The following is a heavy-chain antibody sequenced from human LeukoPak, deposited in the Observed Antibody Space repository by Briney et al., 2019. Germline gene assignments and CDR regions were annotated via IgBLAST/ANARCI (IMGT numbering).Heavy chain of an antibody. CDR1: SGSISSSSYY. CDR2: IYYSGSP. D-gene: IGHD3-22*01. Sequence: SETLSLTCTVSSGSISSSSYYWGWIRQPPGRVLVSIGNIYYSGSPYYNPYLKSRVTISVDTSKNQLSLKLSSVTAADTAVYYCAREGRHYYDSSGLSARFDPWGQGTLVTVSS. J-gene: IGHJ5*02. V-gene: IGHV4-39*07. CDR3: AREGRHYYDSSGLSARFDP.